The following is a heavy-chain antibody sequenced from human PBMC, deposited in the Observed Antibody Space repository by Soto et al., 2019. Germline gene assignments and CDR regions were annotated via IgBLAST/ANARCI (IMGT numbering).Heavy chain of an antibody. CDR2: INYSGST. Sequence: QVQLQQWGAGLLKPSETLSLTCAVYGGSFSGYYWSWIRQPPGKGLEWIGEINYSGSTNYNPSLKSRVTISVDTSKNQFSLKLSSVTAADTAVYYCARDYYYDSSGYLDWGQGTLVTVSS. V-gene: IGHV4-34*01. J-gene: IGHJ4*02. CDR1: GGSFSGYY. D-gene: IGHD3-22*01. CDR3: ARDYYYDSSGYLD.